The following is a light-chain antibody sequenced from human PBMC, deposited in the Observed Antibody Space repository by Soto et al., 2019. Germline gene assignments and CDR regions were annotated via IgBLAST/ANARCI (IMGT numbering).Light chain of an antibody. CDR2: GAS. CDR1: QSVSSN. V-gene: IGKV3-15*01. J-gene: IGKJ1*01. Sequence: IVLTQSPGTLSLSPGERATLSCRASQSVSSNLAWYQQKPGQAPRLLIYGASTRATGIPARFSGSGTGTEFTLTISSLQSEDFAVYYCQQYNNWPPWTFAQGTKVDIK. CDR3: QQYNNWPPWT.